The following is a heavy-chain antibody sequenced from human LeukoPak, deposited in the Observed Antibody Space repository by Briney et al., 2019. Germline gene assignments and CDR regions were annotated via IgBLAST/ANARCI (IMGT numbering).Heavy chain of an antibody. D-gene: IGHD3-10*01. J-gene: IGHJ4*02. CDR3: ARVDYGSGNDYFDY. CDR1: GFTVSSNY. CDR2: IYSGGST. Sequence: GGSLRLSCAASGFTVSSNYMSWVRQAPGKGLEWVSVIYSGGSTYYADSVKGRFTISRDNSKNTLYLQMNSLRAKDTAVYYCARVDYGSGNDYFDYWGQGTLVTVSS. V-gene: IGHV3-53*01.